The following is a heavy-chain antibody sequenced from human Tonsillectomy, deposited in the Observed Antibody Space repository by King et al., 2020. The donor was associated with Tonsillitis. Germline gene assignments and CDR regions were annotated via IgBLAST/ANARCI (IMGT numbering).Heavy chain of an antibody. CDR2: IIPLFRTT. V-gene: IGHV1-69*01. CDR3: ARDCSGGTCFEY. J-gene: IGHJ4*02. Sequence: HEQLVQSGAEVKKPGSSVKVSCKSSGGTFSSYSISWIRQAPGQGLEWMGGIIPLFRTTSYAQKFQGRVTITADDSTSTAYLELSGLRSEDTAVYYCARDCSGGTCFEYWGQGALITVSS. D-gene: IGHD2-15*01. CDR1: GGTFSSYS.